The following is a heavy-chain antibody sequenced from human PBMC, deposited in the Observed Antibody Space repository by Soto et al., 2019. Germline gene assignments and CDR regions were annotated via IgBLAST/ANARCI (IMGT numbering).Heavy chain of an antibody. CDR3: VPDEYQMAAAGTSGFDI. Sequence: QVQLVESGGGVVQPGRSLRLSCAGAGFSLSAYALHWVRQAPGKGLEWVAVISYDESYEYYADSVKGRFTISRDNPGNRLYLHVNSLRPEDTAVYYCVPDEYQMAAAGTSGFDIWGQGTMVTVSS. V-gene: IGHV3-30*04. D-gene: IGHD6-13*01. CDR1: GFSLSAYA. CDR2: ISYDESYE. J-gene: IGHJ3*02.